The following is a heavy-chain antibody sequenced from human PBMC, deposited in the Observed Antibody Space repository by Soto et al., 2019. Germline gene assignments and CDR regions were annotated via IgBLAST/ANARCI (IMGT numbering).Heavy chain of an antibody. D-gene: IGHD6-19*01. CDR2: FYSSGSI. Sequence: PSETLSLTCFVSGYSITAGGYYWSWIRHHPGKGLEWIGSFYSSGSIIYNPSLRSRVSISGDTSSNQFSMSLTSVTAADTARYYCARMYSSGSGWFHPWGQGTLVTAS. V-gene: IGHV4-31*03. CDR3: ARMYSSGSGWFHP. CDR1: GYSITAGGYY. J-gene: IGHJ5*02.